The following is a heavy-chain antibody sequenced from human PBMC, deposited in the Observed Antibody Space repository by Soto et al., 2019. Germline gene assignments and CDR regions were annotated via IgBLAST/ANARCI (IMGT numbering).Heavy chain of an antibody. CDR2: INAGNGNT. CDR3: ARGPNPYYFDY. V-gene: IGHV1-3*01. CDR1: GYTLASYA. Sequence: ASVKVSCKASGYTLASYARHWVRQAPGQRLEWMGWINAGNGNTKYSQKFQGRVTITRDTSASTAYMELSSLRSEDTAVYYCARGPNPYYFDYWGQGTLVTVSS. J-gene: IGHJ4*02.